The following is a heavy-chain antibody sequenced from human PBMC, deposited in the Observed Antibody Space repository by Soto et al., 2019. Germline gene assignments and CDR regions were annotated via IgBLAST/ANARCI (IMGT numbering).Heavy chain of an antibody. CDR3: AKDSGEYYYDSSGYYYLDAFDI. Sequence: EVQLLESGGGLVQPGGSLRLSCAASGFTFSSYAMSWVRQAPGKGLEWVSAISGSGGSTYYADSVKGRFTISRDNSKNTLYLQMNSLRAEDTAVYYCAKDSGEYYYDSSGYYYLDAFDIWGQGTMVTVSS. V-gene: IGHV3-23*01. D-gene: IGHD3-22*01. CDR2: ISGSGGST. CDR1: GFTFSSYA. J-gene: IGHJ3*02.